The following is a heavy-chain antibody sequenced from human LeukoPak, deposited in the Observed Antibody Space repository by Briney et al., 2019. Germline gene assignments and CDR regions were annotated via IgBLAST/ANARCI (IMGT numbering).Heavy chain of an antibody. Sequence: ASVKVSCKASGYTFTGYYMHWVRQAPGQGLEWMGWINPNSGGTNYAQKFQGRVTMTGDTSISTAYMELSRLRSDDTAVYYCAREGLSHGDYVGYYYGMDVWGQGTTVTVSS. D-gene: IGHD4-17*01. J-gene: IGHJ6*02. V-gene: IGHV1-2*02. CDR2: INPNSGGT. CDR1: GYTFTGYY. CDR3: AREGLSHGDYVGYYYGMDV.